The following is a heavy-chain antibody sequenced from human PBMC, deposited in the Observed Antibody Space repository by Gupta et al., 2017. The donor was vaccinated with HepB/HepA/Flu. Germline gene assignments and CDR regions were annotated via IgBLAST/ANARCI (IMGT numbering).Heavy chain of an antibody. J-gene: IGHJ6*03. Sequence: HVQLVQSGAAVNKSGFSVTVSCQASGGTFSCHVISWVRQAPGQGLEWMGGIIPIFGTANYAQKFQGRVTITADESTSTAYMELSSLRSEDTAVYYCARVVTNYYYYYYMDVWGKGTTVTGSS. CDR3: ARVVTNYYYYYYMDV. V-gene: IGHV1-69*01. D-gene: IGHD5-18*01. CDR2: IIPIFGTA. CDR1: GGTFSCHV.